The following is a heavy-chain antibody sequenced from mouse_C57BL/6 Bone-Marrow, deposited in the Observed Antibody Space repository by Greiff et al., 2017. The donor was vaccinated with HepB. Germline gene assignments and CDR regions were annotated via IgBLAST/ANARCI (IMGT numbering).Heavy chain of an antibody. CDR3: ARVWLLGY. Sequence: QVQLQQPGAELVMPGASVKLSCKASGYTFTSYWMHWVKQRPGQGLEWIGEIDPSDSYTNYNQKFKGKSTLTVDKSSSTAYMQLSSLTSEDSAVYYCARVWLLGYWGQGTTLTVSS. J-gene: IGHJ2*01. CDR1: GYTFTSYW. D-gene: IGHD2-3*01. CDR2: IDPSDSYT. V-gene: IGHV1-69*01.